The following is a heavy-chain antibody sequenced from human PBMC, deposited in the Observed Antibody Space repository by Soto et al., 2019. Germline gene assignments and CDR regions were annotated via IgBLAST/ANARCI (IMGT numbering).Heavy chain of an antibody. Sequence: QVQLVQSGAEVKKPGASVKVSCTASGYTFTSYGISWGRQAPGQGLEWMGWISAYNGNTNYAQKPQGRVTMTPDTSTSTAYMGLGSLRSDDTAVYYCASNVVAGTGPYYCGMDVWGQGTSVPVSS. CDR2: ISAYNGNT. J-gene: IGHJ6*02. CDR3: ASNVVAGTGPYYCGMDV. CDR1: GYTFTSYG. D-gene: IGHD2-15*01. V-gene: IGHV1-18*01.